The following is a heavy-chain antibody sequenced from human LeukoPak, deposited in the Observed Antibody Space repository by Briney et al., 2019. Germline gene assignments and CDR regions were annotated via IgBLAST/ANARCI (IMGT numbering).Heavy chain of an antibody. J-gene: IGHJ4*02. CDR3: ARGSRRYDIFTRFDY. CDR2: INHSGST. V-gene: IGHV4-34*01. CDR1: GGSFSGYY. Sequence: SETLSLTCAVYGGSFSGYYWSWIRQPPGKGLEWIGEINHSGSTNYNPSLKSRVTISVDTSKNQFSLKLSSVTAADTAVYYCARGSRRYDIFTRFDYWGQGTLVTVSS. D-gene: IGHD3-9*01.